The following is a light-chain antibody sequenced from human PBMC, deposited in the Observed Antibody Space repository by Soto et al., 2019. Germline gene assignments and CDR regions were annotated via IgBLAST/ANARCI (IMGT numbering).Light chain of an antibody. CDR2: DAS. V-gene: IGKV3-20*01. CDR3: QQYGSSTWT. Sequence: EIVLTQSPGTLSLSPGERATLSCRASQSVINTYLAWYQQKPGQAPRLLMYDASNRATGIPDRFSGSGSGTDFTLTISRLEPEDFAVYYCQQYGSSTWTFGRGTKVEIK. CDR1: QSVINTY. J-gene: IGKJ1*01.